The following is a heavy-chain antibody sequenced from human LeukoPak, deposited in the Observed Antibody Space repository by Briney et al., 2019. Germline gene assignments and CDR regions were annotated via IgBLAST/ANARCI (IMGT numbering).Heavy chain of an antibody. CDR2: IYQSGST. V-gene: IGHV4-38-2*02. J-gene: IGHJ3*02. D-gene: IGHD3-16*01. CDR3: ARDLGRDYDRGTLSAFDI. Sequence: SETLSLTCTVSGYSISSGYYWGWIRQPPGKGLEWIGSIYQSGSTYYNASLKSRVTILAETPKNQFSLQLSSVTAADTAVYYSARDLGRDYDRGTLSAFDIWGEGTVVTVSS. CDR1: GYSISSGYY.